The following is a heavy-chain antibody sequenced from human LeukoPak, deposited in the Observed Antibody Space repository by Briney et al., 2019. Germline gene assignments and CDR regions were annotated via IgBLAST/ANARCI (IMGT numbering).Heavy chain of an antibody. CDR3: TRGGAAAGFDY. Sequence: SQTLSLTCAISGDSVSSNSAAGNWIRQSPSRGLEWLGRTYYRSKWYNDYAISVKSRITINPETYKNQFSLQLNSVTPEDTAMYYCTRGGAAAGFDYWGQGTLVTVSS. D-gene: IGHD6-13*01. V-gene: IGHV6-1*01. CDR1: GDSVSSNSAA. J-gene: IGHJ4*02. CDR2: TYYRSKWYN.